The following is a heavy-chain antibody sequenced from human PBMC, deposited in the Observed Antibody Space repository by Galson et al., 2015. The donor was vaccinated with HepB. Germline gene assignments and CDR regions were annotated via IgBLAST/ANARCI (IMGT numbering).Heavy chain of an antibody. D-gene: IGHD3-10*01. V-gene: IGHV1-2*02. CDR3: ARGHSYGSGSYYPDY. CDR1: GYIFSAYY. CDR2: INPNNGGA. Sequence: SVKVSCKASGYIFSAYYIYWVRQAPGEGLEWMGWINPNNGGASYAQRFQGRVTMTRDTSINTAYMDLNSLRSDDTAVYYCARGHSYGSGSYYPDYWGQGTLVTVSS. J-gene: IGHJ4*02.